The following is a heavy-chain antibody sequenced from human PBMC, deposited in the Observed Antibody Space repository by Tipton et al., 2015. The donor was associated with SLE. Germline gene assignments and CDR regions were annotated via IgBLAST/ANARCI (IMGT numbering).Heavy chain of an antibody. CDR3: ARGAQEGRRWLQPTPNNWFDP. CDR1: GGSINSGDYS. Sequence: TLSLTCAVSGGSINSGDYSWSWIRQPPGKGLEWIGYIFHSGNAYYNPSLKSRVTISVDMSRNQFSLRLDSVTAADTAVYYCARGAQEGRRWLQPTPNNWFDPWGQGTLVTVSS. D-gene: IGHD5-24*01. J-gene: IGHJ5*02. CDR2: IFHSGNA. V-gene: IGHV4-30-2*01.